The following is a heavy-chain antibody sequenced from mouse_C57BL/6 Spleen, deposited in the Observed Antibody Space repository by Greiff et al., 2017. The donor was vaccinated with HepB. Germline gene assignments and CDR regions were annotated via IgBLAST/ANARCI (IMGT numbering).Heavy chain of an antibody. CDR2: IDPSDSYT. V-gene: IGHV1-69*01. CDR1: GYTFTSYW. Sequence: QVQLQQPGAELVMPGASVKLSCKASGYTFTSYWMHWVKQRPGQGLEWIGEIDPSDSYTNYNQKFKGKSTLTVDKSSSTASMQLSSLTSEDSAVYYCAREGAAQSLDYWGQGTTLTVSS. CDR3: AREGAAQSLDY. D-gene: IGHD3-2*02. J-gene: IGHJ2*01.